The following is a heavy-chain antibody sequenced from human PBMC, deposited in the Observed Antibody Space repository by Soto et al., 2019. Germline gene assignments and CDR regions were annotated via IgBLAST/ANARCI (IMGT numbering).Heavy chain of an antibody. D-gene: IGHD6-19*01. CDR1: GYSFTSYF. Sequence: GESLKISCEASGYSFTSYFIAWVRQMPGKGLECMGIIYPGDSDTRYSPSFQGQVTISADKSISTAYLQWSSLKASDTAMYYCARPFHSSGWYDYWGQGSLVTAPQ. J-gene: IGHJ4*02. CDR3: ARPFHSSGWYDY. CDR2: IYPGDSDT. V-gene: IGHV5-51*01.